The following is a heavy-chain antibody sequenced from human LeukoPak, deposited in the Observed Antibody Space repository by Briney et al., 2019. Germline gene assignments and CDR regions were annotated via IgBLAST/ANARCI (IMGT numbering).Heavy chain of an antibody. V-gene: IGHV4-39*07. CDR1: GGSIHGSTYY. Sequence: SETLSLTCTVSGGSIHGSTYYWGWVRQPPGKGLEWIGSIYYSGISHYKPSLKSRATISVDTSNNQFSVRLTSVTAAGTAVYYCGRKQGNGVQGGPWGQGTLVTVSS. J-gene: IGHJ5*02. CDR3: GRKQGNGVQGGP. D-gene: IGHD3-10*01. CDR2: IYYSGIS.